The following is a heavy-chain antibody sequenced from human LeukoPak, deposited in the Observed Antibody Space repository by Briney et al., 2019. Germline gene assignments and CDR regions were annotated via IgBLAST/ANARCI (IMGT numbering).Heavy chain of an antibody. D-gene: IGHD1-26*01. CDR1: GFTFSSYA. J-gene: IGHJ4*02. V-gene: IGHV3-33*08. Sequence: GGSLRLSCAASGFTFSSYAMSWVRQAPGKGLEWVAVIWYDGSNKYYADSVKGRFTISRDNSKNTLYLQMNSLRAEDTAVYYCARDEVVGEIDYWGQGTLVTVSS. CDR3: ARDEVVGEIDY. CDR2: IWYDGSNK.